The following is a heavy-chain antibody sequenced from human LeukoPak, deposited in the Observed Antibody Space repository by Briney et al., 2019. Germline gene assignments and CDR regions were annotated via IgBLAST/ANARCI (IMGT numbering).Heavy chain of an antibody. V-gene: IGHV3-21*01. Sequence: GGSLRLSCAASGFTFRSYNMNWVRQAPGKRPEWVSSISSSSSYIYYADSVKGRFTISRDNAKNSLYLQMNSLKAEDTALYYCARGASRADYWGQGTLVTVSS. CDR3: ARGASRADY. CDR1: GFTFRSYN. CDR2: ISSSSSYI. J-gene: IGHJ4*02.